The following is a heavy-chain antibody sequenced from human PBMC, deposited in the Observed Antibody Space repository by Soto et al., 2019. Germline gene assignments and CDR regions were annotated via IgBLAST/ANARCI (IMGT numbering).Heavy chain of an antibody. J-gene: IGHJ2*01. CDR2: IIPIFGTA. Sequence: QVQLVQSGAEVKKPGSSVKVSCKASGGTFSSYAISWVRQAPGQGLEWMGGIIPIFGTANYAQKFQGRVTITADESTSTAYMELSSLRSEDTAVYYCASSENYYDSSGYYYTNWYFDLWGRGTLVTVSS. CDR1: GGTFSSYA. CDR3: ASSENYYDSSGYYYTNWYFDL. D-gene: IGHD3-22*01. V-gene: IGHV1-69*01.